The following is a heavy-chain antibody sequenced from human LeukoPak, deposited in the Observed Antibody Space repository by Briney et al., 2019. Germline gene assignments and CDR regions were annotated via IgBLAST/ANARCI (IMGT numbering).Heavy chain of an antibody. Sequence: SETLSLTCTVSGGSISSGSYYWSWIRQPAGKGLEWIGGIYTSGSTNYNPPLKSRVTISVDTSKNQFSLKLSSVTAADTAVYYCARGYCSSTSCYWDNWFDPWGQGTLVTVSS. CDR2: IYTSGST. J-gene: IGHJ5*02. D-gene: IGHD2-2*01. CDR3: ARGYCSSTSCYWDNWFDP. V-gene: IGHV4-61*02. CDR1: GGSISSGSYY.